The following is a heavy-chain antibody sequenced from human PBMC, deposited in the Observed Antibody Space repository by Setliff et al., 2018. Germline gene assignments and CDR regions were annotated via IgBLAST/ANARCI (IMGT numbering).Heavy chain of an antibody. Sequence: PSETLSLTCAVYGGSFSGYYWSWIRHPPGKGLEWIGEINHSGSTNYNPSLKSRVTMSVDTSKNQFSLKLSSVTAADTAVYYCARTNYYDSSTYFNWFDPWGQGTLVTVSS. CDR1: GGSFSGYY. J-gene: IGHJ5*02. V-gene: IGHV4-34*01. CDR3: ARTNYYDSSTYFNWFDP. CDR2: INHSGST. D-gene: IGHD3-22*01.